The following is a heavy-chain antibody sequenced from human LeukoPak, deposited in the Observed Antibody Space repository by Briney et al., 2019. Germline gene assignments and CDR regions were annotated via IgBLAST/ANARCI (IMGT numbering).Heavy chain of an antibody. J-gene: IGHJ4*02. D-gene: IGHD3-16*02. Sequence: KSGGSLRLSCAASGFTFSSYAMRWVRQAPGKGLEWVSAISGSGGSTYYADSVKGRFTISRDNSKNTLYLQMNSLRAEDTAVYYCAKEAYMITFGGVIVWGQGTLVTVSS. CDR1: GFTFSSYA. CDR3: AKEAYMITFGGVIV. CDR2: ISGSGGST. V-gene: IGHV3-23*01.